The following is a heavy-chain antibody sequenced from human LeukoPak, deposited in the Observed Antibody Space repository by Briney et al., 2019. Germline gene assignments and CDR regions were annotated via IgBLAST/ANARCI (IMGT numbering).Heavy chain of an antibody. CDR2: IRSKANSYAT. V-gene: IGHV3-73*01. J-gene: IGHJ6*04. CDR1: RFTLSGSA. Sequence: GGSLKLSCAASRFTLSGSAMHWVRQASGKGLEWVGRIRSKANSYATAYAASVKGRFTISRDDSKNTAYLQMNSLKTEDTAVYYCTRHAIIAAAGRLYYYGMDVWGKGTMVTVSS. D-gene: IGHD6-13*01. CDR3: TRHAIIAAAGRLYYYGMDV.